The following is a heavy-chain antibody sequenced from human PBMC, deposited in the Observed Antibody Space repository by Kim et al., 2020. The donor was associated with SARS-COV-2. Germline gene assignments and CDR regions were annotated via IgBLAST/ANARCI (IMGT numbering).Heavy chain of an antibody. CDR2: IIPIFGTA. J-gene: IGHJ6*02. CDR1: GGTFSSYA. D-gene: IGHD2-2*01. V-gene: IGHV1-69*13. Sequence: SVKVSCKASGGTFSSYAISWVRQAPGQGLEWMGGIIPIFGTANYAQKFQGRVTITADESTSTAYMELSSLRSEDTAVYYRARWGGVVVVPAAMIGHYYYYGMDVWGQGTTVTVSS. CDR3: ARWGGVVVVPAAMIGHYYYYGMDV.